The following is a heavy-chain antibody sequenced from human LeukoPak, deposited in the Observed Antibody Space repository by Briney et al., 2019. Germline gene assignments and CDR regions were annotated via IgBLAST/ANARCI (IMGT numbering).Heavy chain of an antibody. CDR1: GGTFSSYA. CDR3: ARDISSGSLNGGDY. D-gene: IGHD3-22*01. CDR2: IIPILGIA. Sequence: SVKVSCKASGGTFSSYAISWVRQAPGQGLEWMGRIIPILGIANYAQKFQGRVTITADKSTSTAYMELSSLRSEDTAVYYCARDISSGSLNGGDYWGQGTLVTASS. V-gene: IGHV1-69*04. J-gene: IGHJ4*02.